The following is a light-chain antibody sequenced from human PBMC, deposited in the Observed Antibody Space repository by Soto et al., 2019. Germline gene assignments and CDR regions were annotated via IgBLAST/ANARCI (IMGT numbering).Light chain of an antibody. CDR2: EGS. V-gene: IGLV2-23*01. CDR3: CSYAGSSTSYV. Sequence: QSVLIQPASVSGSPGQSITISCTGTSSDVGSYNLVSWYQQHPGKAPKLMIYEGSKRPSGVSNRFSGSKSGNTASLTISGLQAEDEADYYCCSYAGSSTSYVFGTGTKLTVL. CDR1: SSDVGSYNL. J-gene: IGLJ1*01.